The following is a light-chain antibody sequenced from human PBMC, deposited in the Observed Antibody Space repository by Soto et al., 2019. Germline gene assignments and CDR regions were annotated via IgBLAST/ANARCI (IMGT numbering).Light chain of an antibody. J-gene: IGLJ2*01. CDR2: EVT. CDR1: SSDVGGYNY. Sequence: QSVLTQPASVSGSPGQSITISCTGTSSDVGGYNYVSWYQQYPGKAPKVMIYEVTNRPSGASNRFSGSKSGNTASLTISGLQAEDEADYYCSSYTSSNTLIFGGGTKLTVL. CDR3: SSYTSSNTLI. V-gene: IGLV2-14*01.